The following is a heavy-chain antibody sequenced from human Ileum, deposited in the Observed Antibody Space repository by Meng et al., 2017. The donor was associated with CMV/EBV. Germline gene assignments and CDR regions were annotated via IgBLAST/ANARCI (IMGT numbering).Heavy chain of an antibody. CDR2: IWYDGSSK. D-gene: IGHD3-10*01. CDR1: GFTFSHHG. V-gene: IGHV3-33*03. J-gene: IGHJ4*02. Sequence: GGSLRLSCAASGFTFSHHGMHWVRQAPGKGLEWVAIIWYDGSSKYYADSVKGRFTISRDNSKNTMFLQMNSLRVEDTAVYYCAQDRGTYNHFSFFDFWGQGTMVTVSS. CDR3: AQDRGTYNHFSFFDF.